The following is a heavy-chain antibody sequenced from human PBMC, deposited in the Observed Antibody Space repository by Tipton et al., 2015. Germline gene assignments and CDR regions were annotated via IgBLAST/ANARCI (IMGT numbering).Heavy chain of an antibody. CDR1: GVSIVDFY. V-gene: IGHV4-4*07. CDR3: TRDFSIKGMDV. D-gene: IGHD3-3*01. J-gene: IGHJ6*02. CDR2: VYTTGST. Sequence: TLSLTCTVSGVSIVDFYWSWIRQPAGKGLEWIGRVYTTGSTNYNPSLKSRVTTSVETSKNQFSLILSSVTAADTAVYYCTRDFSIKGMDVWGQGTTVTVSS.